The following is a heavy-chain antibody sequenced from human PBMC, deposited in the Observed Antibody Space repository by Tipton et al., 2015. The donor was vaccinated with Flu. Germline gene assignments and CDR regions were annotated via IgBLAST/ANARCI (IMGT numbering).Heavy chain of an antibody. Sequence: TLSLTCTVSGGSISSGTYYWSWIRQHPGKGLEWIGYIYYTGSTYYNPSLKSRLTISVDTSKKQFSLKLSSVTAADTAVYYCARESLQDPPGPWGQGTLVTVSS. D-gene: IGHD1-1*01. CDR2: IYYTGST. CDR1: GGSISSGTYY. CDR3: ARESLQDPPGP. V-gene: IGHV4-31*03. J-gene: IGHJ5*02.